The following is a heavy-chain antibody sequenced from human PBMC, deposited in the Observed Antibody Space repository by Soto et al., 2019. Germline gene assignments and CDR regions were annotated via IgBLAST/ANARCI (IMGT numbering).Heavy chain of an antibody. D-gene: IGHD4-17*01. CDR3: ARHGVDGDHFQDY. V-gene: IGHV3-11*01. CDR2: ISSSGSTI. CDR1: GFTFSDYY. J-gene: IGHJ4*02. Sequence: GGSLRLSCAASGFTFSDYYMSWIRQAPGKGLEWVSYISSSGSTIYYADSVKGRFTISRDNAKNSLYLQMNSLRAEDAAVYYCARHGVDGDHFQDYWGQGTLVTVSS.